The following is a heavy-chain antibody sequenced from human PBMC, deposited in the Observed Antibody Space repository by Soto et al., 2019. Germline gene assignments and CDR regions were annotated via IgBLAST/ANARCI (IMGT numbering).Heavy chain of an antibody. J-gene: IGHJ6*02. D-gene: IGHD3-3*01. V-gene: IGHV4-61*01. CDR1: GGSVSSGSYY. CDR2: IYYSGST. Sequence: PSETLSLTCTVSGGSVSSGSYYWSWVRQPPGKGLEWIGYIYYSGSTNYNPSLKSRVNISVETSKNQFSLKLSSVTAADTAVYYCARESAWITIFGSGMDVWGQGTTVTVSS. CDR3: ARESAWITIFGSGMDV.